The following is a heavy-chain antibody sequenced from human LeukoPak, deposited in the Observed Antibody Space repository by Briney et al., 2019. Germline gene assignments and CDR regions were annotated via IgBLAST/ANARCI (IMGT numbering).Heavy chain of an antibody. CDR2: IKVDGSAR. J-gene: IGHJ5*02. D-gene: IGHD6-13*01. CDR1: GFTFSSYW. V-gene: IGHV3-7*04. CDR3: GRGTSSSPNWFDP. Sequence: PGGSLRLSCAASGFTFSSYWMSWVRQAPGKGLEWVANIKVDGSARYYVDSVKGRFTISGDNAKNSLYLEMNSLRAEDTAVYYCGRGTSSSPNWFDPWGQGTLVTVSS.